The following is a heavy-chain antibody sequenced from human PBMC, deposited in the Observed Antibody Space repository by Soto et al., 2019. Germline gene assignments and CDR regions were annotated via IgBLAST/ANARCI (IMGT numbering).Heavy chain of an antibody. CDR3: AKDPYYDVWSGYSGPFDY. J-gene: IGHJ4*02. CDR2: ISHDGSNK. D-gene: IGHD3-3*01. V-gene: IGHV3-30*18. CDR1: GFTFSSYG. Sequence: QVQLVESGGGVVQPGRSLRLSCAASGFTFSSYGMHWVRQAPGKGLEWVTLISHDGSNKYYADSVKGRFTISRDNSKNTXXLQMNSLRPEDTAVYYCAKDPYYDVWSGYSGPFDYWGQGTLVTVSS.